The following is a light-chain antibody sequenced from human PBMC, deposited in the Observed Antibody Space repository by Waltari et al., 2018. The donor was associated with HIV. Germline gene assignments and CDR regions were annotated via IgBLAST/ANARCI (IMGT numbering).Light chain of an antibody. CDR1: QNIGSY. V-gene: IGKV1-39*01. CDR3: QQSYSKHRT. Sequence: DIQMTQSTPSLTASVGDRVTITCRASQNIGSYLNWYQLRPGQAPNVLIYVSTNLQTGVPSRFSGRGSGTDFTLTITDLQPEDFVFYFCQQSYSKHRTFGQGTK. J-gene: IGKJ1*01. CDR2: VST.